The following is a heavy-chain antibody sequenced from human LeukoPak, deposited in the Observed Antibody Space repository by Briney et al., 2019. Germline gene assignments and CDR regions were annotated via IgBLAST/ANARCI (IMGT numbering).Heavy chain of an antibody. Sequence: PGGSLRLSCAASGFTFSTYAMHWVRQAPGKGLEWVSSISSSSSYIYYADSVKGRFTISRDNAKNSLYLQMNSLRAEDTAVYYCARAGSSGWYASGYWGQGTLVTVSS. CDR2: ISSSSSYI. V-gene: IGHV3-21*01. CDR3: ARAGSSGWYASGY. J-gene: IGHJ4*02. CDR1: GFTFSTYA. D-gene: IGHD6-19*01.